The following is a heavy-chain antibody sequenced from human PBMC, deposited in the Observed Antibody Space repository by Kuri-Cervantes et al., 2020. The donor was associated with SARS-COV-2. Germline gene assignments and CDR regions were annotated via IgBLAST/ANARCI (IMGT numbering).Heavy chain of an antibody. V-gene: IGHV3-30-3*01. CDR1: GFTFSSYA. CDR2: ISYDGSNK. Sequence: LKLSCAASGFTFSSYAMHWVRQAPGKGLEWVAGISYDGSNKYYADSVKGRFTIFRDNSKNTLCLQMNSLRAEDTAVYYCARDRVVEAFDIWGQGTMVTVSS. CDR3: ARDRVVEAFDI. D-gene: IGHD2-15*01. J-gene: IGHJ3*02.